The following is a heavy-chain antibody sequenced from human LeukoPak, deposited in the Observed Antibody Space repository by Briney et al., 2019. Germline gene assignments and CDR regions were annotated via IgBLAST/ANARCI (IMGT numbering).Heavy chain of an antibody. Sequence: SETLSLTCTVSGGSISTSPYYWGWIRQPPGKGLEWIGSIYFSGSIYYNPSLISRVTISVDTSKNQAFLELSSVTAADTGVYYCARHAWEIPADYWGQGILVTVSS. CDR1: GGSISTSPYY. CDR3: ARHAWEIPADY. J-gene: IGHJ4*02. V-gene: IGHV4-39*01. CDR2: IYFSGSI. D-gene: IGHD1-26*01.